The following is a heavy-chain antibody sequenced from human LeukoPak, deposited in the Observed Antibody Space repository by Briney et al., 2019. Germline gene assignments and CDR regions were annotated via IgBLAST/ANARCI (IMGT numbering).Heavy chain of an antibody. CDR2: IYYSGST. J-gene: IGHJ4*02. CDR1: GGSISSSSYY. V-gene: IGHV4-39*01. CDR3: ASSILTGYYQFDY. Sequence: PSETLSLTCTVSGGSISSSSYYWGWIRQPPGKGLEWIGSIYYSGSTYYNPSLKSRVTISVDTSKNQFSLKPSSVTAADTAVYYCASSILTGYYQFDYWGQGTLVTVSS. D-gene: IGHD3-9*01.